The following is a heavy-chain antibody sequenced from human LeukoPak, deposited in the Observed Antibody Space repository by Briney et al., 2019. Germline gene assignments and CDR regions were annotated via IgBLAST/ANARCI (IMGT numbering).Heavy chain of an antibody. CDR3: ARDGSGYCSGGSCYLGDWYFDL. V-gene: IGHV4-61*02. Sequence: SETLSLTCTVSGGSISSGSYYWSWIRQPAGKGLEWIGRIYTSGSTNYNPSLKSRVTISVDTSKNQFSLKLSSVTAADTAVYYCARDGSGYCSGGSCYLGDWYFDLWGRGTLVTASS. D-gene: IGHD2-15*01. J-gene: IGHJ2*01. CDR1: GGSISSGSYY. CDR2: IYTSGST.